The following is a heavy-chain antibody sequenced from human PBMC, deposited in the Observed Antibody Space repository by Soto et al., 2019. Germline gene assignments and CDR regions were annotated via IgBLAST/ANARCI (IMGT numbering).Heavy chain of an antibody. V-gene: IGHV3-33*01. J-gene: IGHJ4*02. CDR2: IWSDGSKQ. CDR3: ARDLSYGSGSD. Sequence: QVQLVESGGGVVQPGTSLRLSCAASGFTFSSYGFHWVRKAPGKGLEWVADIWSDGSKQYYADPVKGRFTISRDDSKNTLYLQMNSLTADDTAVYYCARDLSYGSGSDWGQGTLVTVSS. D-gene: IGHD3-10*01. CDR1: GFTFSSYG.